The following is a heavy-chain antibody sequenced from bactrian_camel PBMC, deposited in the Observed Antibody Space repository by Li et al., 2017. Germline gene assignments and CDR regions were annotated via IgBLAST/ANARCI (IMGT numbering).Heavy chain of an antibody. J-gene: IGHJ6*01. CDR1: GFSFRGYA. Sequence: HVQLVESGGGLVQPGGSLRLSCAASGFSFRGYAISWFRQGPGKEREGVAVIDRGGSTTYADSVKGRFTISKDTAKNTLYLRMNNLKPEDTAMYYCAAEIGYGGSVEQVPLFGYRGQGTQVTV. D-gene: IGHD6*01. CDR2: IDRGGST. V-gene: IGHV3S53*01. CDR3: AAEIGYGGSVEQVPLFGY.